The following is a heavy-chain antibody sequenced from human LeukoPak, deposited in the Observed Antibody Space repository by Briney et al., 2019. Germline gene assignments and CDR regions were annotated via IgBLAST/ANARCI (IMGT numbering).Heavy chain of an antibody. Sequence: GASVKVSRKASGGTFSSYAISWVRQAPGQGLEWMGGIIPIFGTANYAQKFQGRVTITADKSTSTAYMELSSLRSEDTAVYYCARGLWFGELLPFDYWGQGTLVTVSS. CDR1: GGTFSSYA. J-gene: IGHJ4*02. D-gene: IGHD3-10*01. CDR2: IIPIFGTA. V-gene: IGHV1-69*06. CDR3: ARGLWFGELLPFDY.